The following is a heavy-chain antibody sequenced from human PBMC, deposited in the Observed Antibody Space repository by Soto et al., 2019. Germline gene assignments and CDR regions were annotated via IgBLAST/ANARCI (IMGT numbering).Heavy chain of an antibody. CDR3: ARSDRYYDSSGYPPLGMDV. D-gene: IGHD3-22*01. V-gene: IGHV3-30-3*01. Sequence: GGALGLSCAASGFTFSSYAMHWVRQAPGKGLEWVAVISYDGSNKYYADSVKGRFTISRDNSKNTLYLQMNSLRAEDTAVYYCARSDRYYDSSGYPPLGMDVWGQGTTVTVS. CDR2: ISYDGSNK. CDR1: GFTFSSYA. J-gene: IGHJ6*02.